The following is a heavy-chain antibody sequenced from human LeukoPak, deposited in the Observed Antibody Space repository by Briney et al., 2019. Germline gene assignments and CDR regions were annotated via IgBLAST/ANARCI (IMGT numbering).Heavy chain of an antibody. CDR2: IYHSGST. CDR1: GGSISSGGYS. D-gene: IGHD6-13*01. Sequence: SQTLSLTCAVSGGSISSGGYSWSWIRQPPGKGLEWIGYIYHSGSTYYNPSLKSRVTISVDRSKNQFSLKLSSVTVADTAVYYCAGGPKIAAAGTGYWGQGTLVTVSS. V-gene: IGHV4-30-2*01. J-gene: IGHJ4*02. CDR3: AGGPKIAAAGTGY.